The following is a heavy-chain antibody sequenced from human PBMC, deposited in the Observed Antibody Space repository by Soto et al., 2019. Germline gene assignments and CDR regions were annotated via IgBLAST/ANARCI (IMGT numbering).Heavy chain of an antibody. D-gene: IGHD6-19*01. CDR1: KFTFSNYD. J-gene: IGHJ4*02. CDR3: ARGDSSGWDFDY. CDR2: ISRRESTI. V-gene: IGHV3-48*02. Sequence: GGSLRLSCAASKFTFSNYDMNWVRQAPGKGLEWISYISRRESTIYYADSVKDRFVIYRDNAENSLYLQMNSLRDEDTAVYYCARGDSSGWDFDYWGQGTLVTVSS.